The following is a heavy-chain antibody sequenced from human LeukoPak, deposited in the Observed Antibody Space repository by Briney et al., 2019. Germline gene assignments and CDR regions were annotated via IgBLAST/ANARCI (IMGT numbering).Heavy chain of an antibody. CDR1: EFTFSAHW. CDR2: IDNDGTNT. Sequence: GGSLRLSCAASEFTFSAHWMHWVRQVPGKVLVYIAYIDNDGTNTNYADSVKGRFTISRDNAKNTLYLQMNSLRVEDTAVYYCVRDRPHNCFDPWGQGTLVTVSS. CDR3: VRDRPHNCFDP. J-gene: IGHJ5*02. V-gene: IGHV3-74*01. D-gene: IGHD6-6*01.